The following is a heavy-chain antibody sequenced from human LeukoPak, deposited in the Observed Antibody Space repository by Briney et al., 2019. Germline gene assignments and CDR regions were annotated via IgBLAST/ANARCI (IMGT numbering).Heavy chain of an antibody. D-gene: IGHD5-12*01. Sequence: ASVKVSCKASGYTFTDYYIHWVRQAPGQGLEWMGWINPNSGATNYALKFQGRVTMTRDTSISAAYMDLSRLRSDDTAVFYCARVGNSGYDWSGNWGQGTLVTVSS. J-gene: IGHJ4*02. CDR2: INPNSGAT. V-gene: IGHV1-2*02. CDR1: GYTFTDYY. CDR3: ARVGNSGYDWSGN.